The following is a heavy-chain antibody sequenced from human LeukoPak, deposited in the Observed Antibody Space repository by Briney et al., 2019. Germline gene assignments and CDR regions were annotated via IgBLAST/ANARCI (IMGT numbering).Heavy chain of an antibody. J-gene: IGHJ4*02. CDR1: GGSFSGYY. D-gene: IGHD2/OR15-2a*01. V-gene: IGHV4-34*01. CDR3: VRGWGRFSN. Sequence: SETLSLTCAVYGGSFSGYYWSWIRQPPGKGLEWIGEINHSGSTNYNPSLKSRVTISVDTSKNQFSLKLSSVTAADTAVYYCVRGWGRFSNWGQGTLVTVSS. CDR2: INHSGST.